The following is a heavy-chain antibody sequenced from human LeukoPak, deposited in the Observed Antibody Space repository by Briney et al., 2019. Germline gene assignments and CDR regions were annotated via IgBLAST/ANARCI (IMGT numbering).Heavy chain of an antibody. Sequence: GASVKVSCKASGCTFISYYIHWVRQAPGQGLEWMGIINPSGGSTSYAQKFQGRVTMTRDTSTSTVYMELSSLRSEDTAVYYCAREQGNSSSGRYGLDVWGQGTTVTVSS. CDR2: INPSGGST. D-gene: IGHD6-6*01. V-gene: IGHV1-46*01. J-gene: IGHJ6*02. CDR1: GCTFISYY. CDR3: AREQGNSSSGRYGLDV.